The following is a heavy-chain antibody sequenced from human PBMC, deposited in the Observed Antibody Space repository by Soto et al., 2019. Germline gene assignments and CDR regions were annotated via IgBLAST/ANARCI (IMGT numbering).Heavy chain of an antibody. CDR1: GFTFSGFG. V-gene: IGHV3-33*01. CDR2: IWYDGSKK. J-gene: IGHJ3*02. Sequence: QGQWVESGGGVVQPGTSLRLSWEPSGFTFSGFGMHWVRQAPGKGLEWVAVIWYDGSKKYYADCVKGRFTISRDNSKNALYLQMNSLRAEDTAVYYCARGRGGSYGGNSAHFDIWGQGTLVTVSS. D-gene: IGHD4-17*01. CDR3: ARGRGGSYGGNSAHFDI.